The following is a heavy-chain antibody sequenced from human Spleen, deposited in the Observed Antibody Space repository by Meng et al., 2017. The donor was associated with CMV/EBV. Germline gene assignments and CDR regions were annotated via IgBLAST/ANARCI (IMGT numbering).Heavy chain of an antibody. J-gene: IGHJ4*02. CDR2: IRYDGSIQ. V-gene: IGHV3-30*02. CDR3: AKGGGWNYEDY. CDR1: GFTFSSYG. Sequence: GESLKISCAASGFTFSSYGMHWVRQAPGKGLEWVASIRYDGSIQYYADSVKGRFTISRDNSNNTVSLQMNSLRTEDTSLYYCAKGGGWNYEDYWGQGTLVTVSS. D-gene: IGHD1-7*01.